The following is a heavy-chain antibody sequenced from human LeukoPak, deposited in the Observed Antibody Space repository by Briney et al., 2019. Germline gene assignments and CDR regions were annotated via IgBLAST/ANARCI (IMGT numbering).Heavy chain of an antibody. Sequence: GASVKVSCKASGYTFTSYYMHWVRQAPGQGLEWMGWINPNSGGTNYAQKFQGRVTMTRDTSISTAYMELSRLRSDDTAVYYCARDDSRDSSSWYGDYYYMDVWGKGTTVTISS. CDR3: ARDDSRDSSSWYGDYYYMDV. CDR2: INPNSGGT. J-gene: IGHJ6*03. CDR1: GYTFTSYY. V-gene: IGHV1-2*02. D-gene: IGHD6-13*01.